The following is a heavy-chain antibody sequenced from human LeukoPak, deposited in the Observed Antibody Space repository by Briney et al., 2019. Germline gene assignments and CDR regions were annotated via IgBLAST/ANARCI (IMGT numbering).Heavy chain of an antibody. V-gene: IGHV3-23*01. CDR1: GFTFSSYA. D-gene: IGHD2-15*01. CDR2: ISGSGGST. CDR3: AKDGDCSGGSCYHFDY. Sequence: PGGSLRLSCAASGFTFSSYAMSWVRQAPGKGLEWVSAISGSGGSTYYADSVKGRFTISRDNSKNTLYLQMNSLRAEDTAVYYCAKDGDCSGGSCYHFDYWGQGTLVTVSS. J-gene: IGHJ4*02.